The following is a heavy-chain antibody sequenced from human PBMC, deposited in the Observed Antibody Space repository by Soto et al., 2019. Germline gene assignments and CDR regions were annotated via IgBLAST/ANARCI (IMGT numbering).Heavy chain of an antibody. D-gene: IGHD4-17*01. CDR1: GGAFSGYY. V-gene: IGHV4-34*01. Sequence: QVQLQQWGAGLLKPSETLSLTCAVYGGAFSGYYWNWIRQPPGKGLEWIGEINDSGSTNYNPSLKNRVTISVDTSKTQFSLSLTSVTAADTAVYYCARCGDYVGGWYFDLWGRGTLVTVSS. CDR2: INDSGST. J-gene: IGHJ2*01. CDR3: ARCGDYVGGWYFDL.